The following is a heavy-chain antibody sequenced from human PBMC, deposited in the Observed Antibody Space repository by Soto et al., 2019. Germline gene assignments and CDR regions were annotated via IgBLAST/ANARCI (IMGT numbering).Heavy chain of an antibody. J-gene: IGHJ6*03. V-gene: IGHV3-9*01. CDR2: ISWNSGSI. CDR1: GFTFDDYA. Sequence: EVQLVESGGGLVQPGRSLRLSCAASGFTFDDYAMHWVRQAPGKGLEWVSGISWNSGSIGYADSVKGRFTISRDNAKNSLYPQMNSLRAEDTALYYCAKEGQYYYYMDVWGKGTTVTVSS. CDR3: AKEGQYYYYMDV.